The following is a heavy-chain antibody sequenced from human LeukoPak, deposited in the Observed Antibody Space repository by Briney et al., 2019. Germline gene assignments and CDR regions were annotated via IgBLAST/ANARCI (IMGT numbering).Heavy chain of an antibody. D-gene: IGHD3-22*01. J-gene: IGHJ5*02. V-gene: IGHV1-2*02. CDR1: GYTFTGYY. CDR2: INPNSGGT. Sequence: ASVKVSCKASGYTFTGYYIHWVRQAPGQGLEWMGWINPNSGGTNYAQKFQGRVTMTRDTSISTAYMELSRLRSDDTAVYYCARADQDSSGYYRRGGDWFDPWGQGTLVTVSS. CDR3: ARADQDSSGYYRRGGDWFDP.